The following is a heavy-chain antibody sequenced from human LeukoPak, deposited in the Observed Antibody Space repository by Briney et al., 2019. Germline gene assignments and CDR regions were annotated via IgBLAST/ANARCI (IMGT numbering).Heavy chain of an antibody. CDR2: IYYSGST. Sequence: SETLSLTCTVSGGSISSSSYYWGWIRQPPRKGLEWIGSIYYSGSTYYNPSLKSRVTISVDTSKNQFSLELSSVTAADTAVYYCARGQVEYFDYWGQGTLVTVSS. D-gene: IGHD2-15*01. V-gene: IGHV4-39*01. CDR1: GGSISSSSYY. J-gene: IGHJ4*02. CDR3: ARGQVEYFDY.